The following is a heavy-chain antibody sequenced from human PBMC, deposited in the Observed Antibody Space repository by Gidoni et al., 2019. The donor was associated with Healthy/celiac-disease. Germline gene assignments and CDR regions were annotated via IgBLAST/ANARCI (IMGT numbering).Heavy chain of an antibody. V-gene: IGHV3-73*02. CDR3: TSPIVVVPADAFDI. CDR2: IRSKANSYAT. CDR1: GFPFRGSA. Sequence: EVQLVESGGGLVQPGGSLKLSCAASGFPFRGSAMHLVRQASGKGLEWVGRIRSKANSYATAYAASVKGRFTISRDDSKNTAYLQMNSLKTEDTAVYYCTSPIVVVPADAFDIWGQGTMVTVSS. J-gene: IGHJ3*02. D-gene: IGHD2-2*01.